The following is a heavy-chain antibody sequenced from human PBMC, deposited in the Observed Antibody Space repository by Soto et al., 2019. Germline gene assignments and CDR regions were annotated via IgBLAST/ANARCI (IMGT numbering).Heavy chain of an antibody. CDR3: GRDSRFGNGYNLGFDY. J-gene: IGHJ4*02. Sequence: QVQLVESGGGVVQPGRSLRLSCAASGFTFSSYAMHWVRQAPGKGLEWVAVISFDGSNKYYADSVKDRFTISRDNSKNTLYVQMKSLRAEDTAVYYCGRDSRFGNGYNLGFDYWGQGTLVTVSS. CDR1: GFTFSSYA. CDR2: ISFDGSNK. D-gene: IGHD5-12*01. V-gene: IGHV3-30-3*01.